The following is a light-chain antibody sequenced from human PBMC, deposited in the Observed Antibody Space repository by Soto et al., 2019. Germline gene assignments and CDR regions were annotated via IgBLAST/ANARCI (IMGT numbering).Light chain of an antibody. J-gene: IGKJ5*01. CDR3: QQVNSYPIT. CDR1: QVISSY. V-gene: IGKV1-9*01. Sequence: DIQLTQSPSFLSASVGDRVTITCRASQVISSYLAWYQQKPGTAPKLLIYPASTLQSGVPSRFTGSGSGTEFTLTISRLQPEDFATYFCQQVNSYPITFGQGTRLEIK. CDR2: PAS.